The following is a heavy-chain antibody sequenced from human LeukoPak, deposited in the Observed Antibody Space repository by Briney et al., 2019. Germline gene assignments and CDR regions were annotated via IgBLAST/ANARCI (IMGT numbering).Heavy chain of an antibody. V-gene: IGHV3-48*04. CDR1: GFTFNDFN. J-gene: IGHJ6*02. CDR2: ITSTSKTT. Sequence: PGGSLRLSCAASGFTFNDFNFNWVRQAPGKGLEWLSYITSTSKTTYYAASVKGRFTVSRDNAKNSLYLQMNSLRAEDTAVYYCARVYCSGGSCRYYYYGMDVWGQGTTVTVSS. CDR3: ARVYCSGGSCRYYYYGMDV. D-gene: IGHD2-15*01.